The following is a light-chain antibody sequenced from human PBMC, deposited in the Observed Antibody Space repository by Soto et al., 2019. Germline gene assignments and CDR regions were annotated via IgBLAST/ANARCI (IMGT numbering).Light chain of an antibody. CDR2: DVN. CDR3: RSPTSSPTLVI. Sequence: QSALTQPASVSGSPGQSITISCTGTSSDVGLYNHVSWYQQHPGKAPKIIIYDVNNRPSGISNRFSGSKSGNTASLTISGLQAEDEADYHCRSPTSSPTLVIFGGGTKLTVL. V-gene: IGLV2-14*03. J-gene: IGLJ2*01. CDR1: SSDVGLYNH.